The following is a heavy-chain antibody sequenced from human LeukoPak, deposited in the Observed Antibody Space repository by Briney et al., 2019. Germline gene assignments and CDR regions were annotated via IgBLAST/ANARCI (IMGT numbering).Heavy chain of an antibody. Sequence: ASVKVPCKASGYTFTSYGISWVRQAPGQGREGMGWINPNSGGTNYAQKFQGRVTMTRDTSISTAYMELSRLRSDDTAVYYCAQQLVRDASDIWGQGTMVTVSS. D-gene: IGHD6-13*01. J-gene: IGHJ3*02. CDR2: INPNSGGT. CDR3: AQQLVRDASDI. CDR1: GYTFTSYG. V-gene: IGHV1-2*02.